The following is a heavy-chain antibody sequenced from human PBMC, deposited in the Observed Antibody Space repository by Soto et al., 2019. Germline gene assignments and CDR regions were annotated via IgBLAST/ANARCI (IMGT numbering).Heavy chain of an antibody. CDR1: GASINNGGYY. V-gene: IGHV4-31*03. Sequence: PSETLSLTCTVSGASINNGGYYWSWIRQHPGEGLEWIGYIYYTGSTYYSSSLKSRVTISLDMSKNQFSLKLSSVTAADTAVYYCAREGYCSGDNCYTYYGLDVWGQGTTVTVSS. J-gene: IGHJ6*02. CDR3: AREGYCSGDNCYTYYGLDV. D-gene: IGHD2-2*02. CDR2: IYYTGST.